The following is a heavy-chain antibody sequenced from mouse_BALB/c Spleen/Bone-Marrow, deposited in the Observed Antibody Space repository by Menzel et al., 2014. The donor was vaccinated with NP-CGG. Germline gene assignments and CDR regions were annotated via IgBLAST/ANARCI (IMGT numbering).Heavy chain of an antibody. Sequence: LQESGSELVRPGASVKLSCKASGYTFTSYWMHWVRQRPGQGLEWIGNIYPGSGSNNYDEKFKSKATLTVDTSSSTAYMQLSSLTSEDSAVYYCTRGDPRYAMDYWGQGTSVTVSS. CDR1: GYTFTSYW. V-gene: IGHV1S22*01. J-gene: IGHJ4*01. CDR2: IYPGSGSN. CDR3: TRGDPRYAMDY.